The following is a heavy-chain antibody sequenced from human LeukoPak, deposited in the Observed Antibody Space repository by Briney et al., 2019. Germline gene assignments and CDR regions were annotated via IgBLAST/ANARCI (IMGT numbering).Heavy chain of an antibody. CDR1: GYTFTSYG. D-gene: IGHD5-24*01. Sequence: ASVKVSCKASGYTFTSYGISWVRQAPGQGLEWMGWISAYNGNTNYAQKLQGRVTMTTDTSTSTAYMELRSLRSDDTAVYYCARVSPSLHLRWLQFYYWGQGTLVTVSS. CDR3: ARVSPSLHLRWLQFYY. CDR2: ISAYNGNT. V-gene: IGHV1-18*01. J-gene: IGHJ4*02.